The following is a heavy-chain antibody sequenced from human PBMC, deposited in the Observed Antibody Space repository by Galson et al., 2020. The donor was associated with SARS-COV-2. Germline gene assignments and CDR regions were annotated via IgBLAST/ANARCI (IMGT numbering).Heavy chain of an antibody. CDR3: ATLPTRDYYYYGMDV. D-gene: IGHD2-15*01. CDR1: GFTFSSYG. V-gene: IGHV3-30*03. Sequence: GGSLRLSCAASGFTFSSYGMHWVRQAPGKGLEWVAVISYDGSNKYYADSVKGRFTISRDNSKNTLYLQMNSLRAEDTAVYYCATLPTRDYYYYGMDVWGQGTTVTVSS. J-gene: IGHJ6*02. CDR2: ISYDGSNK.